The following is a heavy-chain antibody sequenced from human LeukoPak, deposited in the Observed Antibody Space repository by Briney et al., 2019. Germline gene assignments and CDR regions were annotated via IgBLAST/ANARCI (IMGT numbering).Heavy chain of an antibody. CDR2: ISSSSYI. J-gene: IGHJ4*02. D-gene: IGHD3-22*01. CDR1: GFTFSSYS. Sequence: GGSLRLSCAASGFTFSSYSMNWVRQAPGKGLEWVSSISSSSYIYYADSVKGRFTISRDNAKNSLYLQMNSLRAEDTAVYYCARDKNYDSSGYYRGYFDYWGQGTLVTVSS. V-gene: IGHV3-21*01. CDR3: ARDKNYDSSGYYRGYFDY.